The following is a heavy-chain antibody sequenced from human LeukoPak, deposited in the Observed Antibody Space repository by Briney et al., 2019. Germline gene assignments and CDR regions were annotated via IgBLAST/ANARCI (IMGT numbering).Heavy chain of an antibody. J-gene: IGHJ4*02. CDR1: GFTLSNAW. V-gene: IGHV3-21*01. CDR3: ASSRYDSSGYYGIIGY. CDR2: ISRSSNYK. Sequence: GGSLRLSCAASGFTLSNAWMNWVRQAPGKGLEWVSSISRSSNYKYHADSVKGRFTISRDNAKNSLYLQMNSLRAEDTALYYCASSRYDSSGYYGIIGYWGQGTLVTVSS. D-gene: IGHD3-22*01.